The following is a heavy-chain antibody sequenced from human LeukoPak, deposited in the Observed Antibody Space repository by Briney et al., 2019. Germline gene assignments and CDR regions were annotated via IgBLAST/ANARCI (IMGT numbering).Heavy chain of an antibody. CDR3: ARGSNYDFWSGSPYRYNWFDP. V-gene: IGHV4-34*01. J-gene: IGHJ5*02. Sequence: KPSETLSLTCAVSGRSFSFYSCSWIRQSPGKGLECIGEINHSGSTNSNPSLKSRVTMSVDTSKNQFSLKLSSVTAADTAVYYCARGSNYDFWSGSPYRYNWFDPWGQGTLVTVSS. CDR1: GRSFSFYS. CDR2: INHSGST. D-gene: IGHD3-3*01.